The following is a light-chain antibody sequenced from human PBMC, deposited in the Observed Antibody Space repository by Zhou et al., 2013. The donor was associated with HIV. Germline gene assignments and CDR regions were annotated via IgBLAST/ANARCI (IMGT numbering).Light chain of an antibody. CDR3: MQATQFPWT. CDR2: MVS. V-gene: IGKV2-30*02. Sequence: DVVMTQSPLSLPVTIGQPASISCRSSQSLVHSDGNTYLNWFQQRPGQSPRRLIYMVSNRDSGVPDRFSGSGSGTDFTLKISRVEAEDVGVYYCMQATQFPWTFGQGTKVEIK. CDR1: QSLVHSDGNTY. J-gene: IGKJ1*01.